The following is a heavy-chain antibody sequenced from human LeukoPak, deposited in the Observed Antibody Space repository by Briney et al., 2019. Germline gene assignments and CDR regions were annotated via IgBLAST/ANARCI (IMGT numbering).Heavy chain of an antibody. J-gene: IGHJ4*02. CDR2: IVVGSGNT. V-gene: IGHV1-58*02. CDR3: AAFSMVRGVTFDY. Sequence: SVKVSCKASGFTFTSSAIQWVRQARGQRLEWIGWIVVGSGNTNYAQKFQERVTITRDMSTSTAYMELSSLRSEDTAVYYCAAFSMVRGVTFDYWGQGTLVTVSS. D-gene: IGHD3-10*01. CDR1: GFTFTSSA.